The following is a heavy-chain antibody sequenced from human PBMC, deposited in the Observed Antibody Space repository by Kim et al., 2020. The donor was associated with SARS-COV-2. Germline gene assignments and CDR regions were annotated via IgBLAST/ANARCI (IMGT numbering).Heavy chain of an antibody. D-gene: IGHD2-8*01. CDR2: IETGGKT. Sequence: GGSLRLSCAASGFGVSAANMNWVRQAPGKGLEWVSVIETGGKTIYADFVRGRFSISRDNSDNTVHLHMTGLRAEDTAVYFCARDAAYLGVYYYYALDVWGPGTTVTVSS. CDR3: ARDAAYLGVYYYYALDV. J-gene: IGHJ6*02. V-gene: IGHV3-53*01. CDR1: GFGVSAAN.